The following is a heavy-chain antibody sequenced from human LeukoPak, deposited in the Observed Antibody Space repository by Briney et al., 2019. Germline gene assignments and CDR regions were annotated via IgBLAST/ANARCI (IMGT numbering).Heavy chain of an antibody. J-gene: IGHJ4*02. Sequence: SETLSLTCSVSGGSISSYYWSWIRQPPGKRLGWIGYIYYSGSTYYNPSLKSRATISVDTSKNQFSLQLSSVTAADTAVYFCARVPPYNSGYGGFDYWGQGTLVTVSS. V-gene: IGHV4-59*01. D-gene: IGHD5-18*01. CDR1: GGSISSYY. CDR2: IYYSGST. CDR3: ARVPPYNSGYGGFDY.